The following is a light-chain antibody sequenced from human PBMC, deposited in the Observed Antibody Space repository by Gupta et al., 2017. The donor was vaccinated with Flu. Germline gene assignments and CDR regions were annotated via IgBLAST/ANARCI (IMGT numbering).Light chain of an antibody. Sequence: GDRVTITCRASQGISIRLAWYQQKPGKAPDLLIYRASSLQSGVPSRFSGSESGTEFTLTVSSLQPDDFATYYCQQYYTYPYTFGQGTKVELK. J-gene: IGKJ2*01. CDR2: RAS. CDR1: QGISIR. CDR3: QQYYTYPYT. V-gene: IGKV1-5*03.